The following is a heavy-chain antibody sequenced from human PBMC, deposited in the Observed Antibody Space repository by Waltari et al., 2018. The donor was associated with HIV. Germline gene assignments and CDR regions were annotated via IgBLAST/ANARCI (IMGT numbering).Heavy chain of an antibody. J-gene: IGHJ3*02. CDR3: AKDVGSGWYYDAFDI. D-gene: IGHD6-19*01. CDR1: VFTVSSYA. V-gene: IGHV3-23*01. CDR2: ISGSGGST. Sequence: EVQLLESGGGLVQPGGSLRLSCAASVFTVSSYALSWVLPAPGKGLEWVSAISGSGGSTYYADSVKGRFTISRDNAKNTLYLQMNSLRAEDTAVYYCAKDVGSGWYYDAFDIWGQGTMVTVSS.